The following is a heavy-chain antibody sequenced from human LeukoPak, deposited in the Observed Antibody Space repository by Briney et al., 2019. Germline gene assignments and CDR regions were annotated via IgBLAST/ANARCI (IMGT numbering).Heavy chain of an antibody. CDR3: AKDRDFWSGNPNDY. Sequence: PGGSLRLSCAASGFTFSSYAMSWVRQAPGKGLEWVSSISGSAGSTYYADSVKGRFTISRDNSKNTLYLQMNSLRAEDTAVYYYAKDRDFWSGNPNDYWGQGTLVTVSS. CDR1: GFTFSSYA. V-gene: IGHV3-23*01. D-gene: IGHD3-3*01. CDR2: ISGSAGST. J-gene: IGHJ4*02.